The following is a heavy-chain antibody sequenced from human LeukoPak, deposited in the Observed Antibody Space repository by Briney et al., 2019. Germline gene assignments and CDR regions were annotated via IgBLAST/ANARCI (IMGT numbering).Heavy chain of an antibody. CDR1: GYTFTNYD. CDR3: ARLSGSIFGVVIGFDP. D-gene: IGHD3-3*01. CDR2: INPNSGGT. Sequence: ASVKVSCKASGYTFTNYDINWVRQAPGQGLEWMGWINPNSGGTNYAQKFQGRVTMTRDTSISTAYMELSRLRSDDTAVYYCARLSGSIFGVVIGFDPWGQGTLVTVSS. V-gene: IGHV1-2*02. J-gene: IGHJ5*02.